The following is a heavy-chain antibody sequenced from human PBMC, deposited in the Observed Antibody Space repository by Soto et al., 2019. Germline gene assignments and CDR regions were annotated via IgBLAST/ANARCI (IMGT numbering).Heavy chain of an antibody. V-gene: IGHV4-31*03. Sequence: PSETLSLTCTVSGGSISSGGYYWSWIRQHPGKGLEWIGYIYYSGSTYYNPSLKSRVTISVDTSKNQFSLKQSSVTAADTAVYYCARALSNTGTLESRVFDYWGQGTLVT. D-gene: IGHD3-3*01. CDR3: ARALSNTGTLESRVFDY. CDR1: GGSISSGGYY. CDR2: IYYSGST. J-gene: IGHJ4*02.